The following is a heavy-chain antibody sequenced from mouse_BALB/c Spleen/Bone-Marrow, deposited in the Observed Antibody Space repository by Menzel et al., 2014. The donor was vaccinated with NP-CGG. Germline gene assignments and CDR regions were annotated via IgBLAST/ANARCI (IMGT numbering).Heavy chain of an antibody. CDR1: GFTFSNYG. V-gene: IGHV5-9-2*01. D-gene: IGHD2-4*01. J-gene: IGHJ3*01. Sequence: EVQLQQSGGGLVKSGGSLKLSCAASGFTFSNYGMSWVRQTPEKRLEWVATIRGGGGYTFYSDSVKGRFTISRDNAKNNLYLQLSSLRSEDTAVYYCARHAYYDQTEVSFVYWGQGTLVTVSA. CDR3: ARHAYYDQTEVSFVY. CDR2: IRGGGGYT.